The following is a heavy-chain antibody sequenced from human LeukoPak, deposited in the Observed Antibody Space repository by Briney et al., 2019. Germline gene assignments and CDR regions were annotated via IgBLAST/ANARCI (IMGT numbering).Heavy chain of an antibody. D-gene: IGHD3-10*01. CDR1: GFIFSRYV. V-gene: IGHV3-23*01. CDR3: AKSDSGTYLRWFDP. J-gene: IGHJ5*02. CDR2: ISASAGST. Sequence: GGSLRLSCAASGFIFSRYVMSWVRQAPGKGLEWVSAISASAGSTYYADSVEGQFIISGDNSKNTLYLQINSLRAEDTAVYYCAKSDSGTYLRWFDPWGQATLVTVSS.